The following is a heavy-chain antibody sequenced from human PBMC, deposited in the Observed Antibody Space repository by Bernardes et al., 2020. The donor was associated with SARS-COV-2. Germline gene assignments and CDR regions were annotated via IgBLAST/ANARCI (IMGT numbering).Heavy chain of an antibody. Sequence: SETLSLTCTVSGGSISSYFWTWIRQPPGKGLEWIGYIHYSGSTDYYPSLKSRVTISVDTSKNQFSLKLSSVTAADTAVYYCGRSILTGPKTEIDYWGQGTRVTVSS. V-gene: IGHV4-59*01. CDR2: IHYSGST. D-gene: IGHD3-9*01. CDR3: GRSILTGPKTEIDY. J-gene: IGHJ4*02. CDR1: GGSISSYF.